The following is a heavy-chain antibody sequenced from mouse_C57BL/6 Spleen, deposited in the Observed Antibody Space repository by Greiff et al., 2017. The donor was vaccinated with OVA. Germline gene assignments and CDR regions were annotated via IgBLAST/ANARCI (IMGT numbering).Heavy chain of an antibody. V-gene: IGHV1-69*01. CDR2: IDPSDSYT. Sequence: VQLQESGAELVMPGASVKLSCKASGYTFTSYWMHWVKQRPGQGLEWIGEIDPSDSYTNYNQKFKGKSTLTVDKSSSTAYMQLSSLTSEDSAVYYCARRNSNYYAMDYWGQGTSVTVSS. CDR1: GYTFTSYW. J-gene: IGHJ4*01. CDR3: ARRNSNYYAMDY. D-gene: IGHD3-1*01.